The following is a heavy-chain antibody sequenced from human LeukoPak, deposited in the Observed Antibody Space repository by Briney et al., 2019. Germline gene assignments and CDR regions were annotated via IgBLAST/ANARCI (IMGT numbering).Heavy chain of an antibody. CDR3: ARGRDGYNLGYFDY. CDR2: IIPIFGTA. D-gene: IGHD5-24*01. V-gene: IGHV1-69*01. Sequence: VASVKISCKASGGTFSSYAISWVRQAPGQGLEWMGGIIPIFGTANYAQKFQGRVTITADESTSTAYMELSSLRSEDTAVYYCARGRDGYNLGYFDYWGQGTLVTVSS. J-gene: IGHJ4*02. CDR1: GGTFSSYA.